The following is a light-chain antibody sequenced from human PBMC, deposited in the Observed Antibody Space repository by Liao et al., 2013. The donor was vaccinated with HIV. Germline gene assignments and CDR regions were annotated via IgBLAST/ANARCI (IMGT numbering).Light chain of an antibody. CDR1: NLGDKH. CDR2: YDS. V-gene: IGLV3-21*01. J-gene: IGLJ3*02. Sequence: SYDLTQPPSVSVSPGQTATISCSGQNLGDKHASWYQQKPGQAPVLVIYYDSDRPSGIPERFSGSNSGNTATLTIRRVEVGDEADYYCQVWDSSSDQGVFGGGTKLTVL. CDR3: QVWDSSSDQGV.